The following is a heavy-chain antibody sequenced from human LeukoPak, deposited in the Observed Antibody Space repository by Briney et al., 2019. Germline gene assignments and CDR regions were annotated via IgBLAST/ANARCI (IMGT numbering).Heavy chain of an antibody. V-gene: IGHV1-46*01. CDR1: GYTFTIYY. CDR2: INPSGGST. J-gene: IGHJ3*02. Sequence: VASVNVSCKASGYTFTIYYMHWVRQAPGQGLEWMGIINPSGGSTSYAQKFQGRVTMTRDTSTSTVYMELSSLRSEDTAVYYCARSFLENAFDIWGQGTMVTVSS. D-gene: IGHD3-3*01. CDR3: ARSFLENAFDI.